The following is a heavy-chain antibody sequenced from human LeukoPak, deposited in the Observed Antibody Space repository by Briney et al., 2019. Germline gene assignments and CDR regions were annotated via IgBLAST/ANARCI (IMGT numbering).Heavy chain of an antibody. Sequence: PGGSLRPSCAASGFTFSNYAMRWVRQAPGKGLEWVSGISGSGDSTYYADSVKGRFTISRDNSKNTLYLQMNSLRAEDTAVYYCASTLLDSSGWSFEYWGQGTLVTVSS. CDR1: GFTFSNYA. V-gene: IGHV3-23*01. CDR3: ASTLLDSSGWSFEY. J-gene: IGHJ4*02. CDR2: ISGSGDST. D-gene: IGHD6-19*01.